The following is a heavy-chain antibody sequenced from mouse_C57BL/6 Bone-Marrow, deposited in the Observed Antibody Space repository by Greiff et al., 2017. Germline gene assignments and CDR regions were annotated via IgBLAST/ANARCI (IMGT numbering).Heavy chain of an antibody. CDR3: TTLANWFDY. J-gene: IGHJ2*01. CDR2: IDPANGDP. CDR1: GFNIKDDY. Sequence: VQLQQSGAELVRPGASVKLSCTASGFNIKDDYMHWVKQRPEQGLEWIGWIDPANGDPEYASKFQGKATITADTSSNTAYLQLSSLTSEDTAVYYCTTLANWFDYWGQGTTLTVSS. V-gene: IGHV14-4*01. D-gene: IGHD4-1*01.